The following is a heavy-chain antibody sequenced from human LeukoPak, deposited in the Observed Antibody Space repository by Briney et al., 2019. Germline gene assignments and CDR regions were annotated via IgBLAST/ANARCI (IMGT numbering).Heavy chain of an antibody. CDR3: ARAGIAARRHTLYRGFDP. V-gene: IGHV1-69*13. J-gene: IGHJ5*02. CDR2: IIPIFGTA. CDR1: GGTFRSYA. Sequence: SVKVSCKASGGTFRSYAISWVRQAPGQGLEWMGGIIPIFGTANYAQKFQGRVTITADESTSTAYMELSSLRSEDTAVYYCARAGIAARRHTLYRGFDPWGQGTLVTVSS. D-gene: IGHD6-6*01.